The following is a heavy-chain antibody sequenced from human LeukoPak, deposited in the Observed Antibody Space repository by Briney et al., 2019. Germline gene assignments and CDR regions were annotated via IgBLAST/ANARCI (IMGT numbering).Heavy chain of an antibody. V-gene: IGHV4-39*01. J-gene: IGHJ6*03. CDR1: GGSISSSSYY. CDR3: ARHDRAGYYMDV. Sequence: SETLSLTCTVSGGSISSSSYYWGWIRQPPGKGLEWIGNINYSGSTHYNPSLKSRVTISVDTSKKQFSLKLTSATAADTAVYYCARHDRAGYYMDVWGKGTTVTVSS. D-gene: IGHD3-22*01. CDR2: INYSGST.